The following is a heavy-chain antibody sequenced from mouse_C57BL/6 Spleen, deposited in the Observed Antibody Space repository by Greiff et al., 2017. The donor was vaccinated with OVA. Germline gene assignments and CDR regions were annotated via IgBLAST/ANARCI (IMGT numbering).Heavy chain of an antibody. CDR1: GYTFTSYW. Sequence: QVQLQQPGAELVMPGASVKLSCKASGYTFTSYWMHWVKQRPGQGLEWIGELDPSDSYTNYNQKFKGKSTLTVDKSSSTAYMQRSSLTCEDSAVYYCARYYGPGAMDYWGQGTSVNVAS. V-gene: IGHV1-69*01. D-gene: IGHD1-1*01. CDR3: ARYYGPGAMDY. CDR2: LDPSDSYT. J-gene: IGHJ4*01.